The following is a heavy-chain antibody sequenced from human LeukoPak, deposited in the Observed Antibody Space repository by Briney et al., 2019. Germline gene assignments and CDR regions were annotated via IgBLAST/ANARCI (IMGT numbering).Heavy chain of an antibody. CDR3: ARDGLSLPPRRFGMDV. CDR1: GGSISSYY. J-gene: IGHJ6*02. D-gene: IGHD3-22*01. Sequence: PSETLSLTCSVSGGSISSYYWSWIRQPPGKGLEWIGYICYSGSTNYNPSLKSRVTISVDTTKNQFSLKLSSVTAADTAVYYCARDGLSLPPRRFGMDVWAKGPRSSSP. CDR2: ICYSGST. V-gene: IGHV4-59*01.